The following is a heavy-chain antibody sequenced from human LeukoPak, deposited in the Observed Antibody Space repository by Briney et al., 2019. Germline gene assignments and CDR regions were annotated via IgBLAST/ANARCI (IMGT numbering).Heavy chain of an antibody. Sequence: PSETLSLTCTVSGGSISSYYWSWIRQPPGKGLEWIGHIYYSGSTNYHPSLKSRVTISLDTSKNRFSLKLSSVTAADTAVYYCARLGSATYDYWGQGTLVTVSS. J-gene: IGHJ4*02. V-gene: IGHV4-59*08. D-gene: IGHD1-26*01. CDR2: IYYSGST. CDR3: ARLGSATYDY. CDR1: GGSISSYY.